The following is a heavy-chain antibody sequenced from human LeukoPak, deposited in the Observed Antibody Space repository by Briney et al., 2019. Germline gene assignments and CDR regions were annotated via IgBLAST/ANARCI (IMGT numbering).Heavy chain of an antibody. CDR2: ISSSGSTI. D-gene: IGHD2-2*01. CDR1: GFTFSSYE. V-gene: IGHV3-48*03. Sequence: GGSLRLSCAASGFTFSSYEMNWVRQAPGKGLEWVSYISSSGSTIYYADSVKGRFTISRDNAKNSLYLQMNSLRAEDTAVYYCARIVVVPAADAYYYYGMDVRGKGTTVTVSS. J-gene: IGHJ6*04. CDR3: ARIVVVPAADAYYYYGMDV.